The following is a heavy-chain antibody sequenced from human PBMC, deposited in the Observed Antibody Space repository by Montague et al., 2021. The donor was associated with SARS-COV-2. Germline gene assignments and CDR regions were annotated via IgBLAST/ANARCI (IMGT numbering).Heavy chain of an antibody. D-gene: IGHD1-26*01. CDR2: IYTSGST. CDR1: GGSISSGYYY. J-gene: IGHJ6*02. V-gene: IGHV4-61*09. Sequence: TLSLTCTVSGGSISSGYYYWSWIRQPAGKGLEWIGHIYTSGSTNYNPSLKSRVTISVHTSNNQFSLELSSVTAADTAVYYCARESGSPTYYFYYGVDVWGQGTTVTVSS. CDR3: ARESGSPTYYFYYGVDV.